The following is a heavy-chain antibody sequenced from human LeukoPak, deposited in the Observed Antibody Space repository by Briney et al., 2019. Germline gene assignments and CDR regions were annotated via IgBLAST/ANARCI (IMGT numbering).Heavy chain of an antibody. J-gene: IGHJ6*02. D-gene: IGHD3-10*01. V-gene: IGHV4-4*02. CDR2: IYHSGST. CDR1: GGSISSSNW. CDR3: AIRGFGELSYYYGMDV. Sequence: PSETLSLTCAVSGGSISSSNWWSWVRQPPGKGLEWIGEIYHSGSTNYNPSIKSRVTISVDKPKNQFSLKLSSVTAADTAVYYCAIRGFGELSYYYGMDVWGQGTTVTVSS.